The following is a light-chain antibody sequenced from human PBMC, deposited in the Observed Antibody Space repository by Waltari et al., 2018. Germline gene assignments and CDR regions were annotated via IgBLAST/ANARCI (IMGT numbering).Light chain of an antibody. Sequence: DIVMTQSPDSLAVSLGERATINCKSRQSVLYSSNNKNYLAWYQQKPGQPPKLLIYWASTRESGVPDRFSGSGSGTDLTLTISSLQAEDVAVYYCQQYYSTPWTFGQGTKVEIK. CDR2: WAS. J-gene: IGKJ1*01. CDR1: QSVLYSSNNKNY. CDR3: QQYYSTPWT. V-gene: IGKV4-1*01.